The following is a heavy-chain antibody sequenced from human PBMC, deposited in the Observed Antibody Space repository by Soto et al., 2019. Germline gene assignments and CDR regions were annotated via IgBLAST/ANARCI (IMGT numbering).Heavy chain of an antibody. D-gene: IGHD3-10*01. CDR3: ARDEARITMVPVDP. V-gene: IGHV3-48*01. Sequence: GGSLRLSCAASGFRFSDYSMNWVRQAPGRGLEWVSYISSSSFTIHYADSVKGRFAISRDNAKNSLYLQMNSLRAEDTAVYYCARDEARITMVPVDPWGQGTLVTVSS. CDR2: ISSSSFTI. J-gene: IGHJ5*02. CDR1: GFRFSDYS.